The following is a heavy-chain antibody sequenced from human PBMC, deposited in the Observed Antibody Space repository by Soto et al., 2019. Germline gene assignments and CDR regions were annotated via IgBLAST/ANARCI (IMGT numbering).Heavy chain of an antibody. CDR3: AKGASGAYCGGDCYPNEYYYYGMDV. CDR1: GFTFSSYA. V-gene: IGHV3-23*01. D-gene: IGHD2-21*02. J-gene: IGHJ6*02. Sequence: VGSLRLSCAASGFTFSSYAMSWVRQAPGKGLEWVSAISGSGGSTYYADSVKGRFTISRDNSKNTLYLQMNSLRAEDTAVYYCAKGASGAYCGGDCYPNEYYYYGMDVWGQGTTVTVSS. CDR2: ISGSGGST.